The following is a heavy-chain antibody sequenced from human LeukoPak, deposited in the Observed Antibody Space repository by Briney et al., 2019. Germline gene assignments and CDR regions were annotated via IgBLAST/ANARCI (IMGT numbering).Heavy chain of an antibody. J-gene: IGHJ3*02. CDR3: ARYIQGVGFDI. CDR2: MNPRDDT. Sequence: ASVKVSCKASGYTSSSPDINWVRQATGRGLEWLGWMNPRDDTGYAQRFQGRVTLTRDRSTNTAYMEISNLTSDDSAVYYCARYIQGVGFDIWGQGTMVTVSA. D-gene: IGHD5-18*01. V-gene: IGHV1-8*01. CDR1: GYTSSSPD.